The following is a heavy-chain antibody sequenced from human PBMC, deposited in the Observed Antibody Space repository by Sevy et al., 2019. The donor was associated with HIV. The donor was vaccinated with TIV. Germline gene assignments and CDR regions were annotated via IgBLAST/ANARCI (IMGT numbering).Heavy chain of an antibody. CDR3: ARHFISATSAFDS. Sequence: ETLSLTCTVSGGSMIGYFWSWIRQPPGKGLEWIGYIYHTGNTNYSPSLKSRLTISVDTSKNQFSLNLNSVTAADAAVYYCARHFISATSAFDSWGQGTLVTVSS. V-gene: IGHV4-59*08. D-gene: IGHD2-15*01. J-gene: IGHJ4*02. CDR2: IYHTGNT. CDR1: GGSMIGYF.